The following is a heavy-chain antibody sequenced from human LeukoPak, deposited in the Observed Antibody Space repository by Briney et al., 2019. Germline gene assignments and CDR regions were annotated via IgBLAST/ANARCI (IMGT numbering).Heavy chain of an antibody. CDR2: INYSGST. CDR1: GGSISSYY. V-gene: IGHV4-59*12. Sequence: SETLSLTCTVSGGSISSYYWSWVRQPPGKGLEWIGYINYSGSTNYNPSLKSRVTMSLDTSKNQFSLKVNSVTAADTAVYYCARGLAATADRALDYWGQGTLVTVSP. D-gene: IGHD6-13*01. J-gene: IGHJ4*02. CDR3: ARGLAATADRALDY.